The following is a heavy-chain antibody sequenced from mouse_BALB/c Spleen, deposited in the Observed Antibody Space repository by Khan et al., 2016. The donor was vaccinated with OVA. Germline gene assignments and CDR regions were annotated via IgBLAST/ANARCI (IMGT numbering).Heavy chain of an antibody. CDR3: ATIVYGKRYYAMDY. Sequence: QVQLKQSGPGLVAPSQSLSIICTVSEFSSTNYGVSWVRQPPGKGLEWLGVIWADGNTNYNSALMSRLSISKDKSKSQVFLKMHSLQTDDTAMYYWATIVYGKRYYAMDYWGQGTSVTVSS. CDR1: EFSSTNYG. J-gene: IGHJ4*01. V-gene: IGHV2-9*02. D-gene: IGHD2-1*01. CDR2: IWADGNT.